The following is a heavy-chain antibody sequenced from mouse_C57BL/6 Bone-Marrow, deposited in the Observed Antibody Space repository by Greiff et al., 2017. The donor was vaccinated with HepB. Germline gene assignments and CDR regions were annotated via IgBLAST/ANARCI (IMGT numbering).Heavy chain of an antibody. Sequence: EVKLQESGPGLVKPSQSLSLTCSVTGYSITSGYYWNWIRQFPGNKLEWMGYISYDGSNNYNPSLKNRISITRDTSKNQLFLKLNSVTTEYTATYYCARAPMVTTYYFDYWGQGTTLTVSS. CDR1: GYSITSGYY. CDR2: ISYDGSN. V-gene: IGHV3-6*01. J-gene: IGHJ2*01. CDR3: ARAPMVTTYYFDY. D-gene: IGHD2-2*01.